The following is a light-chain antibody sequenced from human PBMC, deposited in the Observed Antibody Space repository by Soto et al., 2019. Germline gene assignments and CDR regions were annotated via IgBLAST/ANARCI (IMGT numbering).Light chain of an antibody. Sequence: DIQMTQSPSSLSASLGDRVTITCRASQGIRNDLDWYQQKPGKAPKRLIYAASSLQSGAPSSFSGSGSGTEFTLTISNLQPEDFATYYCLQHNSYPYTFGQGTKLEIK. J-gene: IGKJ2*01. CDR3: LQHNSYPYT. CDR2: AAS. CDR1: QGIRND. V-gene: IGKV1-17*02.